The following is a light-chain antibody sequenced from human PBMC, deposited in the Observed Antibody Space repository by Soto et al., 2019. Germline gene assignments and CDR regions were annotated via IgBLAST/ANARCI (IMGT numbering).Light chain of an antibody. Sequence: EIVLTQSPGTLSLSPGDRVTLSFRASQTVSSNYLTWYQQKPGQAPRLLIYATSSRATGIPDRFSGSGSGTDFTLTISRLEPEDFAMYYCQQYGDYNSPRYSFGQGTRLEI. CDR2: ATS. J-gene: IGKJ2*03. CDR3: QQYGDYNSPRYS. CDR1: QTVSSNY. V-gene: IGKV3-20*01.